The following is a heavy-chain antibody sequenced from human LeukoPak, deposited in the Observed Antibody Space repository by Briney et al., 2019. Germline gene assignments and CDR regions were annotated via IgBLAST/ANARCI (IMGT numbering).Heavy chain of an antibody. CDR3: TKGHNSN. V-gene: IGHV3-23*01. CDR2: IGGSVGRT. CDR1: GFTFSSYD. Sequence: GGSLRLSCAASGFTFSSYDICWVRQAPGKGLESVSVIGGSVGRTFYADSVKGRFTISRDNSKNTVYLQMNSLRVEDTAVYFCTKGHNSNWGQGTLVTVSS. D-gene: IGHD3-16*01. J-gene: IGHJ1*01.